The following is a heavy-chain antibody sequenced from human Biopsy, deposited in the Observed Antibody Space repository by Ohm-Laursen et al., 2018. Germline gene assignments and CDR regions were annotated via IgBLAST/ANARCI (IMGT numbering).Heavy chain of an antibody. J-gene: IGHJ4*02. V-gene: IGHV1-69*13. CDR3: ARGPHSGSHSCFDY. CDR1: GGTFINYA. Sequence: SVKVSCKASGGTFINYAISWVRQAPGQGLEWMGGIIPMFGTANYAQMLQGRVTISADESTSTSYMELSSLTTEDAAIYYCARGPHSGSHSCFDYWGRGTLVTVSS. D-gene: IGHD1-26*01. CDR2: IIPMFGTA.